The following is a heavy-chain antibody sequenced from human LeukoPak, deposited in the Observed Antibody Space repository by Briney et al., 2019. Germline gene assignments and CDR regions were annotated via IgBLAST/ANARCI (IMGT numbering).Heavy chain of an antibody. V-gene: IGHV3-23*01. CDR1: GFTFSSYA. D-gene: IGHD6-19*01. J-gene: IGHJ1*01. Sequence: PGGSLRLSCAASGFTFSSYAMGWVRQAPGKGLEWVSAISGSGGSTYYADSVKGRFTISRDNSKNTLYLQMNSLRAEDTAVYYCAKEPIAVAGYRAEYFQHWGQGTLVTVSS. CDR3: AKEPIAVAGYRAEYFQH. CDR2: ISGSGGST.